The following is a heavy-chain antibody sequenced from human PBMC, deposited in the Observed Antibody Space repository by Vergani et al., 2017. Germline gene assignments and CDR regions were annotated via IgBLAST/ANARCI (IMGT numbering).Heavy chain of an antibody. CDR3: ARASHYYGSGSYYGDDFDY. Sequence: QVQLVQSGAEVKKPGASVKVSCKASGYTFTSYGISWVRQAPGQGLEWMGGIIPIFGTANYAQKFQGRVTITADKSTSTAYMELSSLRSEDTAVYYCARASHYYGSGSYYGDDFDYWGQGTLVTVSS. J-gene: IGHJ4*02. D-gene: IGHD3-10*01. V-gene: IGHV1-69*06. CDR1: GYTFTSYG. CDR2: IIPIFGTA.